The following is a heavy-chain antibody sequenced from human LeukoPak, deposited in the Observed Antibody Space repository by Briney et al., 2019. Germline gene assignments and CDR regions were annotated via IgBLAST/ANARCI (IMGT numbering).Heavy chain of an antibody. D-gene: IGHD3-22*01. CDR3: ARDSRLPSGYYPC. V-gene: IGHV3-30-3*01. CDR2: ISYDGSNK. J-gene: IGHJ4*02. CDR1: GFTFSSYA. Sequence: GGSLRLSCAASGFTFSSYAMHWVRQAPGKGLEWVAVISYDGSNKYYADSVKGRFTISRDNSKNTLYLRMNSLRAEDTAVYYCARDSRLPSGYYPCWGQGTLVTVSS.